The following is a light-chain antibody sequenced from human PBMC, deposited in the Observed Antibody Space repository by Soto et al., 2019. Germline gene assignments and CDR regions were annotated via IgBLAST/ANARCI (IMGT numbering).Light chain of an antibody. Sequence: EIVMTQSPGTLSVSPGERATLSCRASQSVTSNLAWYQQKPGQAPRLLIYGSSTRATGIPARFSGSGSGTEFTLTISSLRSEDFALYYCQHYNTWPWTFGQGTKVEIK. CDR3: QHYNTWPWT. CDR2: GSS. J-gene: IGKJ1*01. V-gene: IGKV3-15*01. CDR1: QSVTSN.